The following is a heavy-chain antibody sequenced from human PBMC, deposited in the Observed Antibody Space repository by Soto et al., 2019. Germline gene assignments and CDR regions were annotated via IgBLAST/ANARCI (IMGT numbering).Heavy chain of an antibody. CDR1: GGSFSGYY. CDR2: INHSGST. CDR3: ASINDYGDYKGFDY. V-gene: IGHV4-34*01. J-gene: IGHJ4*02. D-gene: IGHD4-17*01. Sequence: SETLSLTCAVYGGSFSGYYWSWIRQPPGKGLEWIGEINHSGSTNYNPSLKSRVTISVDTSKNQFSLKLSSVTAADTAVYYCASINDYGDYKGFDYWGQGTLVTVSS.